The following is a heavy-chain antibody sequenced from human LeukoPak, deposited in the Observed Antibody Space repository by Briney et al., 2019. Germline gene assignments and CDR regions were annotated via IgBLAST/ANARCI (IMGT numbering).Heavy chain of an antibody. CDR1: GFTVSSNY. V-gene: IGHV3-53*01. CDR3: ARGGYDSGSYYKGSLYYFDY. D-gene: IGHD3-10*01. J-gene: IGHJ4*02. CDR2: IYSGGAT. Sequence: QTGGSLRLSCAASGFTVSSNYMSWVRQAPGKGLEWVSVIYSGGATYYTDSVKGRFTISRDNSKNTLYLQMNSLRAEDTAVYYCARGGYDSGSYYKGSLYYFDYWGQGTLVTVSS.